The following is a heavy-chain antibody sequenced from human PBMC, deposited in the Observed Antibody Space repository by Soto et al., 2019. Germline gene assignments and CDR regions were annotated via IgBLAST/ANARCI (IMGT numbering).Heavy chain of an antibody. Sequence: QVQLVESGGGVVQPGRSLRLSCAASGFTFSSYGMHWVRQAPGKGLEWVAVISYDGSNKYYADSVKGRFTISRDNSKNTLYLQMNSLRAEDTAVYYCAKDKDYDFWSGYYFSGRSSGYYGMDVWGQGTTVTVSS. CDR3: AKDKDYDFWSGYYFSGRSSGYYGMDV. D-gene: IGHD3-3*01. CDR2: ISYDGSNK. CDR1: GFTFSSYG. V-gene: IGHV3-30*18. J-gene: IGHJ6*02.